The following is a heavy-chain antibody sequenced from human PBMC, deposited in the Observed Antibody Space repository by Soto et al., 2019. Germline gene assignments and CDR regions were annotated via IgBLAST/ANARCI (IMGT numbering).Heavy chain of an antibody. J-gene: IGHJ6*03. CDR2: INHSGST. CDR1: GGSFSGYY. D-gene: IGHD3-3*01. Sequence: SETLSLTCAVCGGSFSGYYWSWIRQPPGKGLGWIGEINHSGSTNYNPSLKSRVTISVDTSKNQFSLKLSSVTAADTAVYYCARAPRVLRFLEWPPNSYYYMDVWGKGTTVTVSS. V-gene: IGHV4-34*01. CDR3: ARAPRVLRFLEWPPNSYYYMDV.